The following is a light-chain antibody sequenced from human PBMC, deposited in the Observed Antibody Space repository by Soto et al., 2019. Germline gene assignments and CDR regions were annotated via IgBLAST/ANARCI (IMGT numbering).Light chain of an antibody. CDR1: SSDVGAYNY. V-gene: IGLV2-14*01. Sequence: QSALTQPASVSGSPGQSITISCTGTSSDVGAYNYDSWYQQYPGEAPKVIIYDVSHRPAGVSNRFSCSKSGNTASLPISGLQTQDEAAYYCSSYTSATTYVFGTGTQLTVL. CDR2: DVS. J-gene: IGLJ1*01. CDR3: SSYTSATTYV.